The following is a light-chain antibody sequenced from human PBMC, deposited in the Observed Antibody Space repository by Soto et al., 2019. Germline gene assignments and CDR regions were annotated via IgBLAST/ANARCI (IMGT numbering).Light chain of an antibody. CDR3: QKYGSSLIT. CDR2: GES. V-gene: IGKV3-20*01. Sequence: EIVLTQSPGTLSLSPGEIATLSCRASQSVSSSYLAWYQQKPGQAPRILIYGESSRATGIPDRFSGSGSGTDFNLTISRLEPEDFAVYYCQKYGSSLITCGRGTRLEIK. J-gene: IGKJ5*01. CDR1: QSVSSSY.